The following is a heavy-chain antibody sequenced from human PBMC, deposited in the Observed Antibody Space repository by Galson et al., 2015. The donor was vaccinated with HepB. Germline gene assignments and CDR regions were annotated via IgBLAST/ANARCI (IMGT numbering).Heavy chain of an antibody. V-gene: IGHV3-7*01. Sequence: SLRLSCAASGFTFSGHWMSWVRQAPGKGLEWVANIKQDGSEKRYADSVKGRFTISRDNGKNLLYLQMNSLRDEDTAVYYCARDYGSGSFNQKYYPGMGVWGKGTTVTVSP. CDR3: ARDYGSGSFNQKYYPGMGV. D-gene: IGHD3-10*01. CDR2: IKQDGSEK. J-gene: IGHJ6*04. CDR1: GFTFSGHW.